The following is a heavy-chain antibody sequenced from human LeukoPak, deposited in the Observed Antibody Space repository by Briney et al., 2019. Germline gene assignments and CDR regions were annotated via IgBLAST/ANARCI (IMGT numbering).Heavy chain of an antibody. CDR3: ARAPTYYYDSSGQRFDY. D-gene: IGHD3-22*01. Sequence: PGRSLRLSCAASGFTFSSYGMHWVRQAPGKGLEWVAVISYDGSNKYYADSVKGRFTISRDNSKNTLYLQMNSLRAEDTAVYYCARAPTYYYDSSGQRFDYWGQGTLVTVSS. CDR1: GFTFSSYG. CDR2: ISYDGSNK. J-gene: IGHJ4*02. V-gene: IGHV3-30*03.